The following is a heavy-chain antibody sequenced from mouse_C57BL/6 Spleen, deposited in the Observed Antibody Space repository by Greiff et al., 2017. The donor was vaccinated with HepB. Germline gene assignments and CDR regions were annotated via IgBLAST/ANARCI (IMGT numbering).Heavy chain of an antibody. CDR3: ARSGGSSHGGY. D-gene: IGHD1-1*01. CDR2: IYPRSGNT. J-gene: IGHJ2*01. V-gene: IGHV1-81*01. Sequence: QVQLQQSGAELARPGASVKLSCKASGYTFTSYGISWVKQRTGQGLEWIGEIYPRSGNTYYNEKFKGKATLTADKSSSTAYMELRSLTSEDSAVYFCARSGGSSHGGYWGQGTTLTVSS. CDR1: GYTFTSYG.